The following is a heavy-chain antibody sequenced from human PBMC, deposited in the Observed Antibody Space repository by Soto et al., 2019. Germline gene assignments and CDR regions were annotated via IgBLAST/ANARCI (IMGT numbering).Heavy chain of an antibody. CDR3: AKGGSSWTEWFDP. CDR2: INPSRGGT. CDR1: GYPLTAKY. J-gene: IGHJ5*02. V-gene: IGHV1-2*02. Sequence: QVQLVQSGAEVQKPGASVKVSCKASGYPLTAKYLHWVRQAPGQGLEWMGWINPSRGGTKAAQKFRGRVTMSRDTSIRAAYMELSRVTSVDTAVYYCAKGGSSWTEWFDPWGQGTLVTVSS. D-gene: IGHD6-13*01.